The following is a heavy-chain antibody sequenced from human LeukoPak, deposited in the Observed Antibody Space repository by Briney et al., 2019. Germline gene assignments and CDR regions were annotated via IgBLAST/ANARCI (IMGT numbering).Heavy chain of an antibody. J-gene: IGHJ5*02. V-gene: IGHV4-59*12. CDR3: ARGGGRHNWFDP. Sequence: SETLSLTCTVSGGSISSYYWSLIRQPPGKGLEWIGYIHYSGSTNYNPSLKSRVTISVDTSKNQFSLKLSSVTAADTAVYYCARGGGRHNWFDPWGQGTLVTVSS. D-gene: IGHD3-16*01. CDR1: GGSISSYY. CDR2: IHYSGST.